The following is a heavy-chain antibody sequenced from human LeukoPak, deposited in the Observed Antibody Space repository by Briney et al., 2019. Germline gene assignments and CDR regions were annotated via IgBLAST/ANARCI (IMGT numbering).Heavy chain of an antibody. J-gene: IGHJ4*02. CDR2: IYTSGTT. V-gene: IGHV4-4*07. CDR3: ARGAPSDY. Sequence: SETLSLTCTVSGDSISGGSISSYYWSWVRQPAGKGLEWIGRIYTSGTTNYNPSLKSRVTMSVDTSKNQFSLKLNSVTAADTAVYYCARGAPSDYWGQGTLVTVSS. CDR1: GDSISGGSISSYY.